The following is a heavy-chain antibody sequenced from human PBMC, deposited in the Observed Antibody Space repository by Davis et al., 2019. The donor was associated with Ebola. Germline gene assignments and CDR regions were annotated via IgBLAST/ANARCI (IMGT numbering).Heavy chain of an antibody. CDR3: AREDNGWDY. J-gene: IGHJ4*02. V-gene: IGHV3-48*03. Sequence: LKISCAASGFTFSHFEMHWVRQAPGKGLQWVSYISGDGQTIYYADSVKGRFTISRDNPNTSLWLQMDGLRVDDTALYYCAREDNGWDYWGLGTLVTVSS. D-gene: IGHD6-19*01. CDR2: ISGDGQTI. CDR1: GFTFSHFE.